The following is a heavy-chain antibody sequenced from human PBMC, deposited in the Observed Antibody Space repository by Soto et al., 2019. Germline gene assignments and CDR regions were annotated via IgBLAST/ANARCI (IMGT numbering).Heavy chain of an antibody. CDR2: TIPIFDTP. J-gene: IGHJ5*01. CDR3: ARDREDGSGTKYNRFDS. CDR1: GGTFGDLG. V-gene: IGHV1-69*01. Sequence: QMQLVQSGAEVKKPGSSVKVSCKASGGTFGDLGISWLRQAPGQGLEWRGGTIPIFDTPHYAEKFRDRLTRAADATSTAYMVLTSPSSEDTATYYYARDREDGSGTKYNRFDSGGQGTLVTVSS. D-gene: IGHD3-10*01.